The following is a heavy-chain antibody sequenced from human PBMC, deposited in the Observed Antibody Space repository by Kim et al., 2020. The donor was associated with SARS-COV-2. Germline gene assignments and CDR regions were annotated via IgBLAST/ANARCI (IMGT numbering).Heavy chain of an antibody. V-gene: IGHV3-74*01. J-gene: IGHJ1*01. CDR3: ARAGEYDISGYYGFFHH. Sequence: VKGRFTISRDNANNALYLQMNSLRHEDTAVYYCARAGEYDISGYYGFFHHWGQGAKVTVSS. D-gene: IGHD3-22*01.